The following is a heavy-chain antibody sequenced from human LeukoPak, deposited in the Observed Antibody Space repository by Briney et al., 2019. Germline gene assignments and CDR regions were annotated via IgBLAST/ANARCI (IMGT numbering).Heavy chain of an antibody. CDR1: GGSFSGYY. J-gene: IGHJ6*02. V-gene: IGHV4-34*01. CDR3: ARGPRRRLCSGGSCYSSPYYYYYYGMDV. CDR2: LYHSGNT. D-gene: IGHD2-15*01. Sequence: PAETLSLTCAVYGGSFSGYYWSWIRQPPGKGREWIGELYHSGNTNHNPSLKSRVTISVDTSKNQFSLKLSSVTAADTAVDYCARGPRRRLCSGGSCYSSPYYYYYYGMDVWGQGTTVTVSS.